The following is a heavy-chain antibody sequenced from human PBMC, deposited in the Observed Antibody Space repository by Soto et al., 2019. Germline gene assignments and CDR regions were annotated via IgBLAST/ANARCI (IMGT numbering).Heavy chain of an antibody. CDR3: ASQRPTVTTFDY. Sequence: SETLSLTCAFYGWSFNGYYWNLIRQPPGKGLEWIGEINHSGSTNYNPSPKSRVSISVDTSKNQFSLRLSSVTAADTAVYYCASQRPTVTTFDYWGQGTLVTVSS. CDR2: INHSGST. D-gene: IGHD4-17*01. V-gene: IGHV4-34*01. J-gene: IGHJ4*02. CDR1: GWSFNGYY.